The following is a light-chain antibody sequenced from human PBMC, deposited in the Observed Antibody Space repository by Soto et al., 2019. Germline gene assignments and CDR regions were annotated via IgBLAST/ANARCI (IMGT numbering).Light chain of an antibody. CDR1: SSDVGGNKY. Sequence: QSALTQPASVSGSPGQSITISCTGTSSDVGGNKYVSWYQHLPGTAPKLLIYDNDKRPSGIPDRFSASKSGTSATLGITGLQTGDEADYYCEAWDSSLSAGVFGGGTKVTVL. CDR3: EAWDSSLSAGV. V-gene: IGLV1-51*01. J-gene: IGLJ3*02. CDR2: DND.